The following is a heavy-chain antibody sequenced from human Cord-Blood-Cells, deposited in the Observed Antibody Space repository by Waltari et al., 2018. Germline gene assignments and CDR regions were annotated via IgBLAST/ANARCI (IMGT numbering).Heavy chain of an antibody. V-gene: IGHV4-38-2*01. CDR1: GYSISSGYY. J-gene: IGHJ5*02. CDR2: IYHSGST. D-gene: IGHD3-10*01. CDR3: ARVGDMVQGVNNDYNWFDP. Sequence: QVQLQESGPGLVKPSETLSLTCAVSGYSISSGYYWGWIRQPPGKGLEWIGSIYHSGSTYYNPSLKSRVTISVDTSKNQFSLKLSSVTAADTAVYYCARVGDMVQGVNNDYNWFDPWGQGTLVTVSS.